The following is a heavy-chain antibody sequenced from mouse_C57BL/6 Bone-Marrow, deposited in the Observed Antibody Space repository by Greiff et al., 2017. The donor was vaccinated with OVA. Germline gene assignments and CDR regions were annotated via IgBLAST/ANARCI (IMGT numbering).Heavy chain of an antibody. D-gene: IGHD1-1*01. J-gene: IGHJ1*03. V-gene: IGHV1-72*01. CDR2: IDPNSGGT. CDR3: AVAPPYYYGSSGWYFDV. CDR1: GYTFTSYW. Sequence: QVQLQQPGAELVKPGASVKLSCKASGYTFTSYWMHWVKQRPGRGLEWIGRIDPNSGGTKYNETFKSKATLTVDKPSSTAYMQLSSLTSEDSAVYYGAVAPPYYYGSSGWYFDVWGTGTTVTVSS.